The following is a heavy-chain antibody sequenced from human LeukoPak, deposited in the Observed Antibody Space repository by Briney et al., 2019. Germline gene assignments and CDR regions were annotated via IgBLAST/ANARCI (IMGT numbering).Heavy chain of an antibody. CDR1: GGSLSSGSYY. CDR3: ARDLSDYRGDSFDP. D-gene: IGHD4-11*01. Sequence: SQTLSLTCTVSGGSLSSGSYYWSWIRQPAGKGLEWIGRIYTSGSTNYNPSLKSRVTISADTSKNQFSLKLSSVTAADTAVYYCARDLSDYRGDSFDPWGQGTLVTVSS. V-gene: IGHV4-61*02. J-gene: IGHJ5*02. CDR2: IYTSGST.